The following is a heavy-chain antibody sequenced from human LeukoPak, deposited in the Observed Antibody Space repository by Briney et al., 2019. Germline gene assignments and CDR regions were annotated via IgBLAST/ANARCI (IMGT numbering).Heavy chain of an antibody. CDR2: INPNSGGT. J-gene: IGHJ4*02. V-gene: IGHV1-2*02. CDR3: ARAWYDFWSGYYNIYY. CDR1: GYTFTGYY. Sequence: GASVEVSCKASGYTFTGYYMHWVRQAPGQGLEWMGWINPNSGGTNYAQKFQGRVTMTRDTSISTAYMELSRLRSDDTAVYYCARAWYDFWSGYYNIYYWGQGTLVTVSS. D-gene: IGHD3-3*01.